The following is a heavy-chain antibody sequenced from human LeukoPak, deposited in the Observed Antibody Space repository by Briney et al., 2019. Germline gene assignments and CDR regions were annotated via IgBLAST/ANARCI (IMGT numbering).Heavy chain of an antibody. CDR3: ARERKYYDFWSGSSFSPNWFDP. CDR1: GGSFSGYY. CDR2: INHSGST. J-gene: IGHJ5*02. Sequence: TSETLSLTCAVYGGSFSGYYWSWIRQPPGKGLEWIGEINHSGSTNYNPSLKSRVTISVDASKNQFSLKLSSVTAADTAVCYCARERKYYDFWSGSSFSPNWFDPWGQGTLVTVSS. V-gene: IGHV4-34*01. D-gene: IGHD3-3*01.